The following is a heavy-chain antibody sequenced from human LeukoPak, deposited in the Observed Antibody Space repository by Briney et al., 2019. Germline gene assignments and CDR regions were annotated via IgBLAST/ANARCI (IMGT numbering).Heavy chain of an antibody. CDR3: AKAPDFTDTKHELDY. Sequence: GRSLRLSCAASVFKFTTFAMTWVRQAPGKGLEGGSTITGSSYYTYYADSVKGRFTVSRDNSTNTLYLHINSLRAEDTALYYCAKAPDFTDTKHELDYWGQGTLVTVSS. D-gene: IGHD2-8*01. CDR2: ITGSSYYT. J-gene: IGHJ4*02. CDR1: VFKFTTFA. V-gene: IGHV3-23*01.